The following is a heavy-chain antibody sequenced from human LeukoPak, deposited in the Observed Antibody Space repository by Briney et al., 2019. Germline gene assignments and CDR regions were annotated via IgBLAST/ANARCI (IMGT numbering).Heavy chain of an antibody. J-gene: IGHJ6*02. CDR3: ATSTGTTSGMDV. Sequence: GGSLRLSCAASGFTVSSNSMSWVRQAPGKGLEWVSVIYSGGSTYYADSLKGRFTISRDNSKNTLYPQMNSLRAEDTAVYYCATSTGTTSGMDVWGQGTTVTVSS. CDR1: GFTVSSNS. V-gene: IGHV3-66*01. D-gene: IGHD1-1*01. CDR2: IYSGGST.